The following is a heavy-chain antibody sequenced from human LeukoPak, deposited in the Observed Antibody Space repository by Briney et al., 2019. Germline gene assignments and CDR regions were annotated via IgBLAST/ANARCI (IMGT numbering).Heavy chain of an antibody. D-gene: IGHD3-10*01. Sequence: PGGSLRLSCAASGFTVSSNYMSWDRQAPGKGLERVTIIYSGGSTYYADSVKGRFTISRDNSNNTLYLQMNSLRGEDTAVYYCARESDYYGSGSQWGQGTPVTVSS. CDR1: GFTVSSNY. CDR3: ARESDYYGSGSQ. CDR2: IYSGGST. V-gene: IGHV3-66*01. J-gene: IGHJ4*02.